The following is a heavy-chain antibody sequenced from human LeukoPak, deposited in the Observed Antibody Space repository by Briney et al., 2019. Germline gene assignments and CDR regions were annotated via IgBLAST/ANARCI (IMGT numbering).Heavy chain of an antibody. CDR1: GFTFSNAW. Sequence: GGSLRLSCAASGFTFSNAWMSGVRQAPGKGLEWVGRIKSKTDGGTTDYAPPVKGRFTISRDDSKNTLYLQMNSLKTEDTAVYYCTTIKATYYYGSGSYSYYYYGMDVWGQGTTVTVSS. J-gene: IGHJ6*02. D-gene: IGHD3-10*01. V-gene: IGHV3-15*01. CDR2: IKSKTDGGTT. CDR3: TTIKATYYYGSGSYSYYYYGMDV.